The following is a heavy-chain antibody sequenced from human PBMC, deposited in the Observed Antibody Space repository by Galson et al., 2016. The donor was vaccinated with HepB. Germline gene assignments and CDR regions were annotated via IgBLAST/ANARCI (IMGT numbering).Heavy chain of an antibody. CDR2: ISDSGNTI. CDR1: GFTFSDSY. D-gene: IGHD3-10*01. Sequence: SLRLSCAASGFTFSDSYMSWIRQAPGRGLEWVSYISDSGNTIFYADTVKGQFTISRDNSKNTVYLQMNSLRPEDTAVYYCAKRGGLLWFAESGNWFDSWGQGTLSPPPQ. CDR3: AKRGGLLWFAESGNWFDS. V-gene: IGHV3-11*04. J-gene: IGHJ5*01.